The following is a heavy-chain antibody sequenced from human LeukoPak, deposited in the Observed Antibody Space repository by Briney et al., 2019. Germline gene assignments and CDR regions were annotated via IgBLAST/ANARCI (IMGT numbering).Heavy chain of an antibody. J-gene: IGHJ6*02. CDR1: GFTFDDYA. Sequence: PGGSLRLSCAASGFTFDDYAMHWVRQAPGKGLEWVSGISWNSGSIGYADSVKGRFTISRDNAKNSLYLQMNSLRAEDTALYYCAKEKIRDYCSSTSCYTGSYGMDVWGQGTTVTVSS. CDR2: ISWNSGSI. V-gene: IGHV3-9*01. D-gene: IGHD2-2*02. CDR3: AKEKIRDYCSSTSCYTGSYGMDV.